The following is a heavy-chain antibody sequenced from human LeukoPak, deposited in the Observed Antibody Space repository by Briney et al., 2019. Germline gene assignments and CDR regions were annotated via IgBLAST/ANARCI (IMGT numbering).Heavy chain of an antibody. Sequence: PGGSLRLSCAVSGFTFSGFWMSWSRQAPGKGLEWVAGIMWRSGSTGYGDSVKGRFTISRDNAKKSLYLQMNGLRVEDTAFYYCTKDLTPGGADVWGQGTTVTVSS. CDR2: IMWRSGST. J-gene: IGHJ6*02. D-gene: IGHD3-10*01. CDR1: GFTFSGFW. CDR3: TKDLTPGGADV. V-gene: IGHV3-9*01.